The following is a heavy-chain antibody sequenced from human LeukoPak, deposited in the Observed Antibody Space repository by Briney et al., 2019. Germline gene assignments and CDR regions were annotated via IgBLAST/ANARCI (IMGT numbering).Heavy chain of an antibody. CDR2: IIPIFGTA. J-gene: IGHJ6*03. CDR1: GGTFSSYA. CDR3: ARGPHYDFWSGYGLGYYYYYMDV. Sequence: SVKVSCKASGGTFSSYAISWVRQAPGQGLEWMGGIIPIFGTANYAQKFQGRVTITADKSTSTAYMELSSLRSEDTAVYYCARGPHYDFWSGYGLGYYYYYMDVWGKGTTVTVSS. D-gene: IGHD3-3*01. V-gene: IGHV1-69*06.